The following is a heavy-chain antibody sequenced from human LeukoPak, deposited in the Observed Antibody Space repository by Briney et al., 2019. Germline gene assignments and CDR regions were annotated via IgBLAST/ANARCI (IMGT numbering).Heavy chain of an antibody. CDR2: MNPNSGNT. CDR1: GYTFTSYD. J-gene: IGHJ4*02. Sequence: ASVKVSCKASGYTFTSYDTNWVRQATGQGLEWMGWMNPNSGNTGYAQKFQGRVTMTRDTSTSTVYMELSSLRSEDTAVYYCARDSHLYSSSCFGYWGQGTLVTVSS. CDR3: ARDSHLYSSSCFGY. V-gene: IGHV1-8*01. D-gene: IGHD6-13*01.